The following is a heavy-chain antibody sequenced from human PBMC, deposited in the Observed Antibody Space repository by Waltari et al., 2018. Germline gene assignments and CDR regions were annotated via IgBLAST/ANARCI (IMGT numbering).Heavy chain of an antibody. CDR1: GGSISSGRYY. V-gene: IGHV4-61*09. CDR2: TYTSGST. Sequence: QVQLQESGPGLVKPSQTLSLTCTVSGGSISSGRYYWSWIRQPAGKGLEWIGYTYTSGSTNYNPSLKSRVTISVDTSKNQFSLKRSAVTAADTAVYYCARGAWFDPWGQGTLVTVSS. J-gene: IGHJ5*02. CDR3: ARGAWFDP.